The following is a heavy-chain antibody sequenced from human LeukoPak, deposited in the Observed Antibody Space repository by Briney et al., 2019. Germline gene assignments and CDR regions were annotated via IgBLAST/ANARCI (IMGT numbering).Heavy chain of an antibody. CDR1: GFTFDDYA. CDR2: ISWNSGSI. J-gene: IGHJ2*01. D-gene: IGHD3-22*01. CDR3: AKGPHYYDSSGDWYFDL. V-gene: IGHV3-9*01. Sequence: GRSLRLSCAASGFTFDDYAMPWVRQAPGRGLEWVSGISWNSGSIGYADYVKGRFTISRDNAKNSLYLQMNSLRAEDTALYYCAKGPHYYDSSGDWYFDLWGRGTLVTVSS.